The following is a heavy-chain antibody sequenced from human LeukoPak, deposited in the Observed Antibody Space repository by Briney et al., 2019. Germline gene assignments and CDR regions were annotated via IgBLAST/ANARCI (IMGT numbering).Heavy chain of an antibody. CDR1: GGSFSGDY. CDR3: ARFNDYYYYMDV. J-gene: IGHJ6*03. D-gene: IGHD2-8*01. Sequence: SETLSLTCAVYGGSFSGDYWSWIRQPPGKGLEWIGSIYYSGSTYYNPSLKSRVTISVDTSKNQFSLKLSSVTAADTAVYYRARFNDYYYYMDVWGKGTTVTISS. V-gene: IGHV4-34*01. CDR2: IYYSGST.